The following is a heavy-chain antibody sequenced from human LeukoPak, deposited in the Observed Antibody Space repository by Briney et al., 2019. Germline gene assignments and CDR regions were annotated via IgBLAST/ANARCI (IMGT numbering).Heavy chain of an antibody. CDR3: ARRSTVTAYDFYYMDV. J-gene: IGHJ6*03. CDR2: IKEGGSEK. V-gene: IGHV3-7*01. CDR1: EFILSGYW. D-gene: IGHD4-17*01. Sequence: GGSLTLSCGASEFILSGYWMTWLRQATGKGLEWVANIKEGGSEKYYVDSVRGRFIISRNNANKSLYLQMNSLRAEDTAVYYCARRSTVTAYDFYYMDVGGKGTTVSVSS.